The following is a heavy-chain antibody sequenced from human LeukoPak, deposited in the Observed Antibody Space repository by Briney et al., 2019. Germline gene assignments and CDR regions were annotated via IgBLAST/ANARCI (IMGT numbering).Heavy chain of an antibody. Sequence: GGSLRLSCAASGFIFSNYDMNWVRQAPGKGLEWVSYITGSSRTKSYADSVKGRFTISRDNAENSVYLQMDSLRAEDTAVYYCARPTSSGWYSHWGQGTMVTVSS. J-gene: IGHJ3*01. CDR1: GFIFSNYD. D-gene: IGHD6-19*01. CDR3: ARPTSSGWYSH. CDR2: ITGSSRTK. V-gene: IGHV3-48*01.